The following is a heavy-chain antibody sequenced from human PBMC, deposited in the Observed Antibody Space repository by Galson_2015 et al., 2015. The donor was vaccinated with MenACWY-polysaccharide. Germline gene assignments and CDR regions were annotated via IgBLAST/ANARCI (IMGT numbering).Heavy chain of an antibody. V-gene: IGHV3-74*01. D-gene: IGHD5-12*01. Sequence: SLRLSCAASGFTFSTYWMHWVRQAPGKGLVCVSRIKSDGSSTSYADSVKGRFTISRDNAKNTLYLQMNSLRAEDTAVYYCARGYSGYDWGQGTLVTVSS. J-gene: IGHJ4*02. CDR1: GFTFSTYW. CDR3: ARGYSGYD. CDR2: IKSDGSST.